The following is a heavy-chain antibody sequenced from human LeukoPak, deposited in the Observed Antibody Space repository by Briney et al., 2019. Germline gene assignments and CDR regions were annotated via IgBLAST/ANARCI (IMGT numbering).Heavy chain of an antibody. CDR3: ASVPITMVRGVMYFDL. J-gene: IGHJ2*01. D-gene: IGHD3-10*01. CDR2: IYYSGST. CDR1: GGSISSYY. Sequence: PSETLSLTCTVSGGSISSYYWSWIRQPPGKGLEWIGYIYYSGSTNYNPSLKSRVTISVDTSKNQFSLKLSSVTAADTAVYYCASVPITMVRGVMYFDLWGRGTLVTVSS. V-gene: IGHV4-59*01.